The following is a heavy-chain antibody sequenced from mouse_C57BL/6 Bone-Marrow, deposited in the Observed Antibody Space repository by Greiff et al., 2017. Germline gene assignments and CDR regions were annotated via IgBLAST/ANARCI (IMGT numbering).Heavy chain of an antibody. CDR1: GYTFTSYW. CDR3: ARSPLGRPWYFDV. V-gene: IGHV1-7*01. J-gene: IGHJ1*03. Sequence: QVQLKESGAELAKPGASVKLSCKASGYTFTSYWMHWVKQRPGQGLEWIGYINPSSGYNKYNQKFKDKATLTADKSSSTAYIPLSTLTYEDSAVYYCARSPLGRPWYFDVWGKGTTVTVSA. CDR2: INPSSGYN. D-gene: IGHD4-1*01.